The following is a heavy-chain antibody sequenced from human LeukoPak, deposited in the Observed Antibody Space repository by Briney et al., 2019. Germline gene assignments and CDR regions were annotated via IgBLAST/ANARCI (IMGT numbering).Heavy chain of an antibody. D-gene: IGHD1-26*01. V-gene: IGHV4-39*01. CDR3: ARNASDSGTSYFDY. J-gene: IGHJ4*02. CDR1: GGSISSSNYY. CDR2: IYFSGST. Sequence: KPSETLSLTCTVSGGSISSSNYYWGWIRQPPGKGLEWIGSIYFSGSTSYNPSLKGRVTISVDTSKNQFSLRLGSVTAADTAVYYCARNASDSGTSYFDYWGQGTLVTVSS.